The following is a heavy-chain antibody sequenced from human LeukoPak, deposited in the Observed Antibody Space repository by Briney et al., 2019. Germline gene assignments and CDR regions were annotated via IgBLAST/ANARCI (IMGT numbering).Heavy chain of an antibody. CDR2: IYYSGST. D-gene: IGHD2-15*01. Sequence: PSETLSLTCTVSGGSISNGDYYWSWIRQPPGKGLEWIGYIYYSGSTYYNPSLKSRVTISVDTSKNQFSLKLSSVTAADTAVYYCATEAATPSSAWFDPWGQGTLATVSS. CDR1: GGSISNGDYY. CDR3: ATEAATPSSAWFDP. V-gene: IGHV4-30-4*01. J-gene: IGHJ5*02.